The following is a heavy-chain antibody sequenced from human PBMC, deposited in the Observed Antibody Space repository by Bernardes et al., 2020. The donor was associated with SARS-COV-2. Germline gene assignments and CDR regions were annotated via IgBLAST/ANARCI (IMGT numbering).Heavy chain of an antibody. CDR1: GYDFTTYW. D-gene: IGHD2-15*01. CDR3: ARSHSPGASPDPPGY. J-gene: IGHJ4*02. CDR2: IYPGDFAT. Sequence: GESLKISCKSSGYDFTTYWIAWVRQVPGKGLEWVGIIYPGDFATRYSPSFQGHVTLSADKSITTAYLQWSSLKASDTAMYYCARSHSPGASPDPPGYWGQGTLVTVSS. V-gene: IGHV5-51*01.